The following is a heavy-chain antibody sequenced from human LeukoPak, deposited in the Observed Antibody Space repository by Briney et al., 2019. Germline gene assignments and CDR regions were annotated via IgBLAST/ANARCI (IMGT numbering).Heavy chain of an antibody. CDR3: ARERLDNSGYYYDY. CDR2: INAGNGNT. J-gene: IGHJ4*02. V-gene: IGHV1-3*03. CDR1: GYTFTSYA. Sequence: ASVKVSCKASGYTFTSYAMHWVRQAPGQRLEWMGWINAGNGNTKYSQEFQGRVTITRDTSASTAYMELSSLRSEDMAVYYCARERLDNSGYYYDYWGQGTLVTVSS. D-gene: IGHD3-22*01.